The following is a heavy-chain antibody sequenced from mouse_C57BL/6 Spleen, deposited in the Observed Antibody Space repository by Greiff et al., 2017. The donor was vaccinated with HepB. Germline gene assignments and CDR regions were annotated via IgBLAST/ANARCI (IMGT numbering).Heavy chain of an antibody. CDR2: IHPNSGST. J-gene: IGHJ2*01. Sequence: QVQLQQPGAELVKPGASVKLSCKASGYTFTSYWMHWVKQRPGQGLEWIGMIHPNSGSTNYNEKFKSKATLTVDKSSSTAYMQLSSLTSEDSAVYYCARYGNLCFDYWGQGTTLTVSS. CDR3: ARYGNLCFDY. CDR1: GYTFTSYW. D-gene: IGHD2-1*01. V-gene: IGHV1-64*01.